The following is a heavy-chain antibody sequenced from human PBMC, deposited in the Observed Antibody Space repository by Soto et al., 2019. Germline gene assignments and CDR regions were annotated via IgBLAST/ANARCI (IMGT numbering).Heavy chain of an antibody. V-gene: IGHV3-23*01. Sequence: PGGSLRLSCAASGFTFSSYAMSWVRQAPGKGLEWVSAISGSGGSTYYADSVKGRFTISRDNSKNTLYLQMNSLRAEDTAVYYCAKVGLWFGELSKFDYWGQGTLVTVSS. J-gene: IGHJ4*02. CDR2: ISGSGGST. CDR1: GFTFSSYA. CDR3: AKVGLWFGELSKFDY. D-gene: IGHD3-10*01.